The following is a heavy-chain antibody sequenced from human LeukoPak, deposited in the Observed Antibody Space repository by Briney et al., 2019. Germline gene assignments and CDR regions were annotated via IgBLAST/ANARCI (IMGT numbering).Heavy chain of an antibody. V-gene: IGHV3-48*03. J-gene: IGHJ3*02. CDR2: TTTSGGFK. D-gene: IGHD5-18*01. CDR1: RCIFSNYE. CDR3: AREIPMVKGDALDI. Sequence: PGGSLRLSCAASRCIFSNYELNWVCQAPGKGLEWISYTTTSGGFKIYADSVKGRFTISRDNAKNSLYLQLNSLRAEDTGLYYCAREIPMVKGDALDIWGQGTMVTVSS.